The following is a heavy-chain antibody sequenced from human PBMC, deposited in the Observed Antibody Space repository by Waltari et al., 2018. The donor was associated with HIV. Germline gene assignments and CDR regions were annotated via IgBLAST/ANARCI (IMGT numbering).Heavy chain of an antibody. CDR3: ARDAYSSSVAWFDP. D-gene: IGHD6-6*01. V-gene: IGHV3-7*01. Sequence: SLRLSCAASGFTFSSYWMSWVRQAPGKGLEWVANIKQDGSEKYYVDSVKGRFTISRDNAKNSLYLQMNSLRAEDTAVYYCARDAYSSSVAWFDPWGQGTLVTVSS. CDR1: GFTFSSYW. J-gene: IGHJ5*02. CDR2: IKQDGSEK.